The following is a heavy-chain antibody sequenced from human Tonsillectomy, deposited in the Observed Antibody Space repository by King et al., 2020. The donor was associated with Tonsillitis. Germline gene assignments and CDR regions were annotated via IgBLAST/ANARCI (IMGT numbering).Heavy chain of an antibody. V-gene: IGHV3-7*04. Sequence: VQLVESGGGLVRPGGSLKLSCAASEFTFSSSWMTWVRQAPGKGLQWVATIKPDGSEKYYADSVKGRFTVSRDNAKNSLDLQMNSLRSEDTALYYCARDLAYSSFDYWGQGTLVSVSS. CDR2: IKPDGSEK. CDR3: ARDLAYSSFDY. D-gene: IGHD2-21*01. CDR1: EFTFSSSW. J-gene: IGHJ4*02.